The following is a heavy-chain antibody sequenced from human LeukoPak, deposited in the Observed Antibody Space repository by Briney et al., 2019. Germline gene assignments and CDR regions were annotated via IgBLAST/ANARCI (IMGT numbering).Heavy chain of an antibody. V-gene: IGHV3-30*04. J-gene: IGHJ4*02. D-gene: IGHD5-18*01. CDR2: TSSDGDIK. CDR1: GFTFSGYS. CDR3: ARAMDTAMGPYFDY. Sequence: PGRSLRLSCAASGFTFSGYSMHWVRQAPGKGPNWVALTSSDGDIKYYADSVKGRFIISRGNSKNTLYLQMNSLAPEDTAVYYCARAMDTAMGPYFDYWGQGTLVTVSS.